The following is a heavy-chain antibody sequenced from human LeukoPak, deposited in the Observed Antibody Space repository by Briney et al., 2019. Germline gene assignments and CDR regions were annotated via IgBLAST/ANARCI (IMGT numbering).Heavy chain of an antibody. Sequence: GASVKVSCKASGGTFSSYAISWVRQAPGQGLEWMGGIIPIFGTANYAQKFQGRVTITTDESTSTAYMELSSLRSEDTAVYYCARTGSDSGNWFDPWGQGTLVTVSS. CDR2: IIPIFGTA. V-gene: IGHV1-69*05. CDR3: ARTGSDSGNWFDP. CDR1: GGTFSSYA. D-gene: IGHD3-10*01. J-gene: IGHJ5*02.